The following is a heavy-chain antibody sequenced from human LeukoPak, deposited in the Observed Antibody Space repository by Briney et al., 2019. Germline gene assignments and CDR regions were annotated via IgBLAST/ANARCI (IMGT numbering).Heavy chain of an antibody. Sequence: KPSETLFLTCTVSGGSISSSSYYWGWIRQPPGKGLEWVGSIYYSGSTYYNPSLKSRVTISVDTSKNQFSLKLSSVTAADTAVYYCASTVTTLVYRFLTRGYWGQGTLVTVSS. J-gene: IGHJ4*02. D-gene: IGHD4-11*01. V-gene: IGHV4-39*01. CDR2: IYYSGST. CDR3: ASTVTTLVYRFLTRGY. CDR1: GGSISSSSYY.